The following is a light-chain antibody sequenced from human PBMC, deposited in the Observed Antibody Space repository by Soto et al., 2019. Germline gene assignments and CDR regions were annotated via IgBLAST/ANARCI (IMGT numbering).Light chain of an antibody. CDR2: KAS. J-gene: IGKJ1*01. CDR3: QQYNSYSEA. CDR1: QSISSY. V-gene: IGKV1-5*03. Sequence: DIQRTQSPSILSASVVDRVTLTCRASQSISSYMAWYQQKPGKAPKILIYKASDLESGVPPRFSGSGSGTEFTLTISSLEPDDFAIYYCQQYNSYSEAFGQGTKVDIK.